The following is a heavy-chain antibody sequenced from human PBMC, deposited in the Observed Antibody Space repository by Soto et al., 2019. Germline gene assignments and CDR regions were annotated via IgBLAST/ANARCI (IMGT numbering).Heavy chain of an antibody. V-gene: IGHV5-10-1*01. CDR3: ASSPRGYCSSTSCRELGNYYGMDV. J-gene: IGHJ6*02. CDR1: GYSFTSYW. D-gene: IGHD2-2*01. Sequence: GETLKISRKGSGYSFTSYWISWVRQMPGKGLEWMGRIDPSGSYTNYSPSFQGHVTISADKSISTAYLQWSSLKASDTAMYYCASSPRGYCSSTSCRELGNYYGMDVWGQGTTVTVSS. CDR2: IDPSGSYT.